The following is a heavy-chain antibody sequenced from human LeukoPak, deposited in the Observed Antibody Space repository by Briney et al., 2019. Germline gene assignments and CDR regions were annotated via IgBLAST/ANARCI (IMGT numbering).Heavy chain of an antibody. Sequence: SETLFLTCTVSTYSISSGYYWGWIRQPPGKGLEWIGNIYHNGNTYYNPSLKSRVTLSVDTSKKQFSLKLRTATAADTAVYYCARIEAATRGYYHAYYFDYWGQGTLVTVSS. CDR2: IYHNGNT. V-gene: IGHV4-38-2*02. D-gene: IGHD5-18*01. J-gene: IGHJ4*02. CDR3: ARIEAATRGYYHAYYFDY. CDR1: TYSISSGYY.